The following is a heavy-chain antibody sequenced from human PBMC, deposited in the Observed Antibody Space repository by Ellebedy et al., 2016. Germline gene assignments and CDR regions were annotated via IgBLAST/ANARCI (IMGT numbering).Heavy chain of an antibody. CDR2: IIPIFGTA. J-gene: IGHJ4*02. V-gene: IGHV1-69*06. D-gene: IGHD3-10*01. Sequence: SVKVSCXASGGTFSSYAISWVRQAPGQGLEWMGGIIPIFGTANYAQKFQGRVTITADKSTSTAYMELSSLRSEDTAVYYCARGYGSGSYYSYFDYWGQGTLVTVSS. CDR3: ARGYGSGSYYSYFDY. CDR1: GGTFSSYA.